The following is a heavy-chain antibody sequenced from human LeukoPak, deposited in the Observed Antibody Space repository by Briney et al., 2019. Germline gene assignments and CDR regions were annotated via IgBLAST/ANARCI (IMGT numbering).Heavy chain of an antibody. V-gene: IGHV4-61*02. Sequence: PSETLSLTCTVSGGSISSGSYYWSWIRQPAGKGLEWIGRIYTSGSTNYNPSLKSRVTISVDTSKNQFSLKLSSVTAADTAVYYCATGYGSGSYYKWGQGTLVPVSS. CDR1: GGSISSGSYY. J-gene: IGHJ4*02. CDR2: IYTSGST. D-gene: IGHD3-10*01. CDR3: ATGYGSGSYYK.